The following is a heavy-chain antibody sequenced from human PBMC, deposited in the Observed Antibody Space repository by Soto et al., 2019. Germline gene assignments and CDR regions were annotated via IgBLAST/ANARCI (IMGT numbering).Heavy chain of an antibody. D-gene: IGHD2-21*01. CDR3: TRGAYCGGDCYDY. CDR2: INPSGDTT. V-gene: IGHV1-46*03. CDR1: GFTFTSYH. J-gene: IGHJ4*02. Sequence: QVQLVQSGAEVKKPGASVKVSCKASGFTFTSYHMHWVRQAPAQGLEWMGIINPSGDTTNYAQEFQGRVTMTRDTSTSTGYLELGSLRSEDTAVYYCTRGAYCGGDCYDYWGQGTLVTVSS.